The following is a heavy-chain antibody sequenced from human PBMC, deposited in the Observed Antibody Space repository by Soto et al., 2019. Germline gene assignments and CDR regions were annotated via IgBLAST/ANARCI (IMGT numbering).Heavy chain of an antibody. CDR2: ISGSGGST. D-gene: IGHD5-12*01. CDR1: GFTFSSYA. V-gene: IGHV3-23*01. CDR3: AKESYSGYECCYYFDY. Sequence: GVSLRLSCAASGFTFSSYAMSWVRQAPGKGLEWVSAISGSGGSTYYADSVKGRFTISRDNSKNTLYLQMNSLRAEDTAVYYCAKESYSGYECCYYFDYWGQGTLVTVSA. J-gene: IGHJ4*02.